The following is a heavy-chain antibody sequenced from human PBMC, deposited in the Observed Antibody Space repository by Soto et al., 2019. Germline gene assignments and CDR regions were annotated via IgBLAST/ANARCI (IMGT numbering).Heavy chain of an antibody. J-gene: IGHJ6*02. CDR2: INPNSGVA. D-gene: IGHD5-12*01. Sequence: QVQLVQSGAEVEKPGASVKVSCKTSGYTFTAYYIHWVRQAPGQGLEWIGWINPNSGVANYAQNFQGRVTMTRDTSISTVYMELSKMRSEDTTVYYCARQGSGSEYPQYFYYGMDVWGQGTTVAASS. CDR1: GYTFTAYY. V-gene: IGHV1-2*02. CDR3: ARQGSGSEYPQYFYYGMDV.